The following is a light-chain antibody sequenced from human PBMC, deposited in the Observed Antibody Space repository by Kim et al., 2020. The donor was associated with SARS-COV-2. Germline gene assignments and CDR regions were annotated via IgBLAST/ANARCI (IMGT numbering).Light chain of an antibody. V-gene: IGKV3-11*01. CDR3: QERSGWLT. CDR2: DAS. J-gene: IGKJ4*01. CDR1: QIVSIY. Sequence: SLDPGERAALSVLASQIVSIYLAWYQQEPGQAPRLLIDDASRRATGIPARFAGSGSGTDFTLTISSLEPEDSAVYYWQERSGWLTFGVGTKVDIK.